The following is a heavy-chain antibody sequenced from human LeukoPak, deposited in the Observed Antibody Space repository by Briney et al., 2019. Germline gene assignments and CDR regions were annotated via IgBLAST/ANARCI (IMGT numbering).Heavy chain of an antibody. V-gene: IGHV1-8*01. CDR3: ARVPLPRGGRVRYSSRPNYYYMDV. CDR1: GYTFTSYD. J-gene: IGHJ6*03. D-gene: IGHD6-13*01. CDR2: MNPNSGNT. Sequence: ASVTVSCKASGYTFTSYDINWVRQAPGQGLEWMGWMNPNSGNTGYSQKFQGRVTMTRNTSISTAYMELSSLRSEDTAVYYCARVPLPRGGRVRYSSRPNYYYMDVWGKGTTVTVSS.